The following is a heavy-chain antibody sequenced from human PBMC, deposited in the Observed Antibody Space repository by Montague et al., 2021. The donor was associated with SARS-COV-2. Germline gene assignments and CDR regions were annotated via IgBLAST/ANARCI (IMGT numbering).Heavy chain of an antibody. D-gene: IGHD3-3*01. J-gene: IGHJ4*01. Sequence: TLSLTCTVSGGSISSGGYYWSWIRQHPGKGLEWIGYIYYSGSTYYXPSLKSRVTISVDTSKNQFSLKLSSVTAADTAVYYCARASGKKTIFGVVISYFDDWGHGTLVTVSS. CDR1: GGSISSGGYY. V-gene: IGHV4-31*03. CDR2: IYYSGST. CDR3: ARASGKKTIFGVVISYFDD.